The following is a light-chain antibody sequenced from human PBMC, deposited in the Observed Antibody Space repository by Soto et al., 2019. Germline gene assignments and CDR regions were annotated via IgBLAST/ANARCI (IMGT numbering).Light chain of an antibody. CDR3: WQALSYT. CDR2: LGS. Sequence: IVMTQSPLSLPVTPGESASISCRSNQSLLHSNGHYYLDLFLQKPGHSPQLLIYLGSYRASGVPDRFSGSGSGTDFTLKISRVEGEDAGIFYCWQALSYTFGQGTKWEIK. CDR1: QSLLHSNGHYY. J-gene: IGKJ2*01. V-gene: IGKV2-28*01.